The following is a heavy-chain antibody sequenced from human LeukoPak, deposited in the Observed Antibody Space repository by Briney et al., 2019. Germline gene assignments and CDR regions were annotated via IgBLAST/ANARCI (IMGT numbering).Heavy chain of an antibody. V-gene: IGHV4-34*01. CDR2: INHSGST. CDR1: GGSFSGYY. J-gene: IGHJ5*02. CDR3: ARGMVSYRIQLWRRWFGP. D-gene: IGHD5-18*01. Sequence: PSETLSLTCAVYGGSFSGYYWSWIRQPPGKGLEWIGEINHSGSTNYNPSLKSRVTISVDTSKNQFSLKLSSVTAADTAVYYCARGMVSYRIQLWRRWFGPWGQGTLVTVSS.